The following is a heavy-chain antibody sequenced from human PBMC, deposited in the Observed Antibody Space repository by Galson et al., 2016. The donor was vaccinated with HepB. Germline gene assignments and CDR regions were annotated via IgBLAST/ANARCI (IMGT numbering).Heavy chain of an antibody. V-gene: IGHV2-5*02. Sequence: PALVKPTQTLTLTCSFSGFSLSANGLGVGWIRQPPGKALEWLALIYWGDNKRYSPSLKNRLAITKGTSKNQVVLTMSNMDPVDTGTYYCARSRASISATGNWFGPWGQGSLVTVSS. CDR2: IYWGDNK. CDR3: ARSRASISATGNWFGP. CDR1: GFSLSANGLG. D-gene: IGHD6-13*01. J-gene: IGHJ5*01.